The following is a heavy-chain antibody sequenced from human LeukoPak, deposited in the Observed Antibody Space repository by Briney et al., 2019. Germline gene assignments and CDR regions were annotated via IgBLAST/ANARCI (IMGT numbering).Heavy chain of an antibody. V-gene: IGHV6-1*01. J-gene: IGHJ4*02. D-gene: IGHD3-22*01. CDR2: TYYRSKWYN. CDR1: GDSVSSNSAA. CDR3: ARDTAPDYYDSSGYQVGFDY. Sequence: SQTLSLTCAISGDSVSSNSAAWNWNRQSPSRGLEWLGRTYYRSKWYNDYAVSVKSRITINPDTSKNQFSLQLNSVTPEDTAVYYCARDTAPDYYDSSGYQVGFDYWGQGTLVTVSS.